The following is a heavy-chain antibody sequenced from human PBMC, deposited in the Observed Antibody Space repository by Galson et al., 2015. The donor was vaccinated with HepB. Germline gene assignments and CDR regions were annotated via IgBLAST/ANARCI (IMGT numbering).Heavy chain of an antibody. Sequence: ETLSLTCAVYGGSFSGYYWSWIRQPPEKGLEWIGEINHRGNTNYNPSLKSRVTISVDTSKNQFSLKLSSLAAADTAVYYCARGESSSWSPDYYYYHGMDAWGQGTTVTVSS. D-gene: IGHD6-13*01. CDR1: GGSFSGYY. J-gene: IGHJ6*02. CDR2: INHRGNT. V-gene: IGHV4-34*01. CDR3: ARGESSSWSPDYYYYHGMDA.